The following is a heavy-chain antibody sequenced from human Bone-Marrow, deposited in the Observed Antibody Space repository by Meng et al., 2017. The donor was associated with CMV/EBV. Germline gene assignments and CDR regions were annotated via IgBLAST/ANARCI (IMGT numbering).Heavy chain of an antibody. D-gene: IGHD1-14*01. CDR3: ARDTVPDGAFDI. CDR1: GYTFTSYC. J-gene: IGHJ3*02. CDR2: INPSGGST. V-gene: IGHV1-46*01. Sequence: QVRLVQSGAEVKKPGASVKVSCKASGYTFTSYCMHWVRQAPGQGLEWMGIINPSGGSTSYAQKFRGRVTMTRDTSTSTVYMELSSLRSEDTAVYYCARDTVPDGAFDIWGQGTMVTVSS.